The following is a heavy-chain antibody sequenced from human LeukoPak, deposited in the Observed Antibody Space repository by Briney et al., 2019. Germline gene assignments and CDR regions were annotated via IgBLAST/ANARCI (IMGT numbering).Heavy chain of an antibody. D-gene: IGHD6-19*01. CDR3: AKTPGETSSGWYWQTSDYYYMDV. V-gene: IGHV1-69*05. CDR1: GGTFSSYA. Sequence: ASVKVSCKASGGTFSSYAISWVRQAPGQGLEWMGGIIPIFGTANYAQKFQGRVTITTDESTSTAYMELSSLRSEDTAVYYCAKTPGETSSGWYWQTSDYYYMDVWGKGTTVTVSS. CDR2: IIPIFGTA. J-gene: IGHJ6*03.